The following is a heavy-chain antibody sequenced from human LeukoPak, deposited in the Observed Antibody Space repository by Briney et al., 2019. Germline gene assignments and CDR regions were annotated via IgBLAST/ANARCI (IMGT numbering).Heavy chain of an antibody. CDR2: FSGSGGST. CDR3: AKDLLLQVRFLEWLGGLTGFDY. Sequence: GGSLRLSCAASGFTFSSYAMSWVRQAPGKGREWVSAFSGSGGSTYYADSVKGRFTISRDNSKNTLYLQMNSLRAEDTAVYYCAKDLLLQVRFLEWLGGLTGFDYWGQGTLVTVSS. J-gene: IGHJ4*02. CDR1: GFTFSSYA. D-gene: IGHD3-3*01. V-gene: IGHV3-23*01.